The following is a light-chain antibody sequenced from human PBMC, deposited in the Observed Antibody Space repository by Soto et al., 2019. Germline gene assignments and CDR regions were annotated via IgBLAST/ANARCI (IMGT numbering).Light chain of an antibody. CDR2: DVS. CDR3: SSYTSATTYV. J-gene: IGLJ1*01. CDR1: SSDVGAYNY. Sequence: QSALTQPASVSGSPGQSITISCTGTSSDVGAYNYDSWYQQYPGEAPKVIIYDVSHRPAGVSNRFSGSKSGNTASLTISGLQTQDEADYYCSSYTSATTYVFGTATKVTV. V-gene: IGLV2-14*01.